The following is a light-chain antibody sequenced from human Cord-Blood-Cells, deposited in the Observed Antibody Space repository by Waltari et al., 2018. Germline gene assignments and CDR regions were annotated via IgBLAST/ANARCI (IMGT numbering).Light chain of an antibody. CDR3: VLYMGSGISV. CDR1: SGSVSTSYY. Sequence: QTVVTQEPSFSVSPGGTVTLTCGLSSGSVSTSYYPSWYQQTPGQAPRTLIYSTNTRSSVVPYRFSGSILGNKAALTITGAQADDESDYYCVLYMGSGISVFGGGTKLTVL. J-gene: IGLJ3*02. V-gene: IGLV8-61*01. CDR2: STN.